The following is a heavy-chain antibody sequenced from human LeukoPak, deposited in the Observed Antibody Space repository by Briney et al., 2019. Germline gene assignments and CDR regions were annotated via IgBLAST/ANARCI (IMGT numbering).Heavy chain of an antibody. J-gene: IGHJ4*02. Sequence: PGGSLRLSCAASGFTISNSWMTWVRQVPGKGLEWVATINGEGSDKYYVDSVKGRFIISRDNAKNSLHLQMISLRVEDTAVYYCARAYYYDSSGYYTLTPFGFDYWGQGTLVTVSS. V-gene: IGHV3-7*04. CDR3: ARAYYYDSSGYYTLTPFGFDY. CDR2: INGEGSDK. D-gene: IGHD3-22*01. CDR1: GFTISNSW.